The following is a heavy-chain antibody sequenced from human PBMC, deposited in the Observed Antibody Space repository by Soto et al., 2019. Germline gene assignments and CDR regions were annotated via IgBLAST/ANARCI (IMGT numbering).Heavy chain of an antibody. CDR3: AREEYYYDSSGSDY. J-gene: IGHJ4*02. Sequence: ASVKVSCKASGYTFTSYGISWVRQAPGQGLEWMGWISAYNGNTNYAQKLQGRVTMTTDTSTSTAYMELRSLRSDDTAVYYCAREEYYYDSSGSDYWGQGTLVTVSS. CDR2: ISAYNGNT. D-gene: IGHD3-22*01. CDR1: GYTFTSYG. V-gene: IGHV1-18*04.